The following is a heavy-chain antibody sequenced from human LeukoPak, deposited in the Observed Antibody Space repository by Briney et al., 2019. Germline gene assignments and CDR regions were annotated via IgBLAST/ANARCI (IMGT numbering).Heavy chain of an antibody. CDR1: GYTFTSYD. CDR3: AREVGYCSGGSCTLYPENWFDP. CDR2: MNPNSGDT. Sequence: ASVKVSCKASGYTFTSYDINWVRQATGQGLEWMGWMNPNSGDTGYAQKFQGRVTMTRNTSISTAYMELSSLRSEDTAVYYCAREVGYCSGGSCTLYPENWFDPWGQGTLVTVSS. J-gene: IGHJ5*02. D-gene: IGHD2-15*01. V-gene: IGHV1-8*01.